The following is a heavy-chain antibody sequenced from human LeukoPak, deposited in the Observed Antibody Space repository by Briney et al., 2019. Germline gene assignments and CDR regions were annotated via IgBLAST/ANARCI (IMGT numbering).Heavy chain of an antibody. CDR1: GGSISSGGYY. CDR3: AREQQLGNYGMDV. CDR2: IYYSGST. V-gene: IGHV4-31*03. Sequence: SETLSLTCTVSGGSISSGGYYCSWIRQHPGKGLEWIGYIYYSGSTYYNPSLKSRVTISVDTSKNQFSLKLSSVTAADTAVYYCAREQQLGNYGMDVWGQGTTVTVSS. J-gene: IGHJ6*02. D-gene: IGHD6-13*01.